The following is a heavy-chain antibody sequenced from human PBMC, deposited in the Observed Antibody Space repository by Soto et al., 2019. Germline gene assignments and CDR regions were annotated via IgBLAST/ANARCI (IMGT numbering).Heavy chain of an antibody. V-gene: IGHV1-18*01. CDR3: ARAPRSPHQSGMDYYYYYMDV. Sequence: ASVKVSCKASGYTFTNYGITWVRQAPGQGLEWMGWIGAYNGNTHYTERLQGRVTMTTDTSTSTAYMELRGLRSDDSAVYYCARAPRSPHQSGMDYYYYYMDVWGKGTTVTVSS. J-gene: IGHJ6*03. CDR1: GYTFTNYG. CDR2: IGAYNGNT. D-gene: IGHD3-3*01.